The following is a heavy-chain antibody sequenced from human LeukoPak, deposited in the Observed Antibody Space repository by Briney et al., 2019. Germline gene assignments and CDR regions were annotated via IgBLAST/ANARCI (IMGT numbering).Heavy chain of an antibody. Sequence: GGSLRLSCAASGFTFSSYAMSWVRQAPGNGLEGVSAISGSSGSTSYAVRVKGLFTISRDNAKNKLYLQLNSLRAEDTAVYYCAKAIGYCSSTSCQQIDYWGQGTLVTVSS. D-gene: IGHD2-2*01. J-gene: IGHJ4*02. CDR2: ISGSSGST. CDR1: GFTFSSYA. CDR3: AKAIGYCSSTSCQQIDY. V-gene: IGHV3-23*01.